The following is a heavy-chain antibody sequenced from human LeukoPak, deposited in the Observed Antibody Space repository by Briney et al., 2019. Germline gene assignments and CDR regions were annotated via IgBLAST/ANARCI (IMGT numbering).Heavy chain of an antibody. V-gene: IGHV3-7*02. J-gene: IGHJ3*02. CDR1: GFTFSNSW. D-gene: IGHD1-26*01. Sequence: GRSLRLSCAASGFTFSNSWMSWLRQAPGKGLEWVANIKHDGSEKYFVDSVKGRFTISRDNAKSSLYLQMNSLRAEDTAVYYCARVGGSNAFDIWGQGTMVIVSS. CDR3: ARVGGSNAFDI. CDR2: IKHDGSEK.